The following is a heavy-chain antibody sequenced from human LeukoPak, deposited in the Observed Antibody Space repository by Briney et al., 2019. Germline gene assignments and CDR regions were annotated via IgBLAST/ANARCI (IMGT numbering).Heavy chain of an antibody. CDR3: ARFRGGSGSYYKSAEPAVNNWFDP. V-gene: IGHV6-1*01. CDR2: TYYRSKWYN. CDR1: GDSVSSNSAA. Sequence: SQTLSLTCAISGDSVSSNSAAWSWIRQSPSRGLEWLGRTYYRSKWYNDYAVSVKSRITINPDTSKNQFSLKLSSVTAADTAVYYCARFRGGSGSYYKSAEPAVNNWFDPWGQGTLVTVSS. J-gene: IGHJ5*02. D-gene: IGHD3-10*01.